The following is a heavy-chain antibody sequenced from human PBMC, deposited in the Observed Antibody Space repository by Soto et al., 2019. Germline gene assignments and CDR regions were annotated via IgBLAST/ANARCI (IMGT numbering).Heavy chain of an antibody. V-gene: IGHV3-33*01. Sequence: QVQLVESGGGVVQPGRSLRLSCAASGFTFSSYGMHWVRQAPGKGLEWVAVIWYDGSNKYYADSVKGRFTISRDNSKNTLYLQMNSLRAEDTAVYYWARAISSSSSYYFDYWGQGTLVTVSS. CDR3: ARAISSSSSYYFDY. CDR2: IWYDGSNK. D-gene: IGHD6-6*01. CDR1: GFTFSSYG. J-gene: IGHJ4*02.